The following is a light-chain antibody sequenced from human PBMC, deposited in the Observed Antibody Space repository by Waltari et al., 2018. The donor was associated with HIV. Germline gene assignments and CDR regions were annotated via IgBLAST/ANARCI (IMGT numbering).Light chain of an antibody. CDR2: GAS. J-gene: IGKJ1*01. CDR1: QSVSSTY. CDR3: QQYGSSPQT. V-gene: IGKV3-20*01. Sequence: EIVLTQSPGTLSLSPGERATLSCRASQSVSSTYLAWYQQKPGQAPRLLIYGASNRATGIPDRFSGSGSGTDFTLTISRLGPEDFAVYYCQQYGSSPQTFGQGTKVEIK.